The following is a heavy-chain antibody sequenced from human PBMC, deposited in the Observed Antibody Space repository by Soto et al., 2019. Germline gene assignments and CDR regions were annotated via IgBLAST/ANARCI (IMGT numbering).Heavy chain of an antibody. V-gene: IGHV3-49*03. Sequence: GGSLRLSCTASGFTFGDYAMSWFRQAPGKGLEWVGFIRSNAYGGTTEYAASVKGRFTISRDDSKSIAYLQMNSLKTEDTAVYYCTRDLLRYCSGGSCHKDGVWGKGTTVTVSS. D-gene: IGHD2-15*01. CDR1: GFTFGDYA. CDR3: TRDLLRYCSGGSCHKDGV. CDR2: IRSNAYGGTT. J-gene: IGHJ6*04.